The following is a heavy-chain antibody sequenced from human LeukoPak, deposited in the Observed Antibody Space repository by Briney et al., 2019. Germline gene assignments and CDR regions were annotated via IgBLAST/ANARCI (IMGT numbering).Heavy chain of an antibody. J-gene: IGHJ4*02. V-gene: IGHV4-31*11. Sequence: TSETLSLTCAVSGGSISSGGYYWSWIRQHPGKGLEWIGYIYYSGSTYYNPSLKSRVTISVDTSKNQFSLKLSSVTAADTAAYYCARDTGYYYDSSGSYYFDYWGQGTLVTVSS. CDR2: IYYSGST. D-gene: IGHD3-22*01. CDR1: GGSISSGGYY. CDR3: ARDTGYYYDSSGSYYFDY.